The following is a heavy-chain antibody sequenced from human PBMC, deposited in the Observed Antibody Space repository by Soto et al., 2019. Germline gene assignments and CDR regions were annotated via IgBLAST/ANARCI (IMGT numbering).Heavy chain of an antibody. D-gene: IGHD2-21*02. Sequence: PSEALSIPCPVTGYSMSRRSYYWGWLRQPPGKGLEWIGSIYYSGSTYNNPSLRSRVSMSIDTSKDQFSLKLKSVTAADTALYFCARQRTSVVTQAYFDVWGPGSLVTVSS. CDR2: IYYSGST. V-gene: IGHV4-39*01. J-gene: IGHJ4*02. CDR1: GYSMSRRSYY. CDR3: ARQRTSVVTQAYFDV.